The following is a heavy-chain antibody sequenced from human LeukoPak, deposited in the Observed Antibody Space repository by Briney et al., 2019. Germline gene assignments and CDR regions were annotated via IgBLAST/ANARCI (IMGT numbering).Heavy chain of an antibody. CDR2: INHSGST. CDR3: ARGGGPIPMIVVFRGPWFAP. Sequence: SETLSLTCAVYGGSFSGYYWSWIRQPPGKGLEWIGEINHSGSTNYNPSLKSRVAISVDTSKNQFSLKLSSVTAADTAVYYCARGGGPIPMIVVFRGPWFAPWGQGTLVTVSS. J-gene: IGHJ5*02. D-gene: IGHD3-22*01. V-gene: IGHV4-34*01. CDR1: GGSFSGYY.